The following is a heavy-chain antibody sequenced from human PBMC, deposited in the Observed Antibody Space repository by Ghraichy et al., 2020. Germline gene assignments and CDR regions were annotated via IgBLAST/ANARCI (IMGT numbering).Heavy chain of an antibody. D-gene: IGHD6-19*01. CDR3: ARGVAGSRSFDY. CDR2: IDSDGSNT. CDR1: GFTFSNYW. Sequence: GGSLRLYCAVSGFTFSNYWMHWVRQAPGKGLVWVSRIDSDGSNTRDADSVKGRFTISRDNAKNTLYLQMNSLRAEDTAVYYCARGVAGSRSFDYWGQGTLVTVSS. V-gene: IGHV3-74*01. J-gene: IGHJ4*02.